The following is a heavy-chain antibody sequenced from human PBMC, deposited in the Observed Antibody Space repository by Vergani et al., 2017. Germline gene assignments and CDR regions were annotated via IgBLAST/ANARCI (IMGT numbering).Heavy chain of an antibody. D-gene: IGHD5-24*01. Sequence: QVQLQESGPGLVKPSETLSLTCTVSGGSISSHYWSWIRQPPGKGLEWIGYIYYSGSTNYNPSLKSRVTISVDTSKNQFSLKLSSVTAADTAVYYCARDGSRDGYNSVAPDAFDIWGQGTMVTGSS. J-gene: IGHJ3*02. CDR3: ARDGSRDGYNSVAPDAFDI. CDR2: IYYSGST. CDR1: GGSISSHY. V-gene: IGHV4-59*11.